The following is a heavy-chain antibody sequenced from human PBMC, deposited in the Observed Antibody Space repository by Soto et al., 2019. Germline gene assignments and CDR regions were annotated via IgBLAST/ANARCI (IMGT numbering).Heavy chain of an antibody. CDR2: DTGSGGNT. V-gene: IGHV3-23*01. CDR3: AKAQYSGYAVSLNLDS. Sequence: EVQLLESGGGLVQPGGSLRLSCAASGFTFSNYAMTWVRQAPGKGLEWVSGDTGSGGNTYYADSVKGRFTISRDKSKNTRYLQMISPRAEDTAVYYCAKAQYSGYAVSLNLDSWGQGALVTVSS. CDR1: GFTFSNYA. D-gene: IGHD5-12*01. J-gene: IGHJ4*02.